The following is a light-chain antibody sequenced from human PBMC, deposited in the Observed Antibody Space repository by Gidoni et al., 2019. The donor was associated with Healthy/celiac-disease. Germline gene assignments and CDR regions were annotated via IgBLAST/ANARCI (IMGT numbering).Light chain of an antibody. Sequence: IVMTQSPDSLAVALGERAAINCKSSQSVLYSSNNKTYLAWYQQKPGQAPKLLIYWASTRESGVPDRFSGSGSGTDFTLTISSLQAEDVAVYYCQQYYSPQGTFGQGTKVEIK. J-gene: IGKJ1*01. CDR2: WAS. CDR1: QSVLYSSNNKTY. CDR3: QQYYSPQGT. V-gene: IGKV4-1*01.